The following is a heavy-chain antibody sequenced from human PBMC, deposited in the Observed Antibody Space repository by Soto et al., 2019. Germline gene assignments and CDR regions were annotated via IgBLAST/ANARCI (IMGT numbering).Heavy chain of an antibody. CDR3: AKDSRHNYDFWSGYSPFDY. CDR2: ISYDGSNE. Sequence: QVQLVESGGGVVQPGRSLRLSCAASGFTFSSYGMHWVRQAPGKGLEWVAVISYDGSNEYYADSVKGRFTISRDNCKNTEYLPMSGLGAEHTAVYYCAKDSRHNYDFWSGYSPFDYWGEGTLVTVSS. V-gene: IGHV3-30*18. D-gene: IGHD3-3*01. J-gene: IGHJ4*02. CDR1: GFTFSSYG.